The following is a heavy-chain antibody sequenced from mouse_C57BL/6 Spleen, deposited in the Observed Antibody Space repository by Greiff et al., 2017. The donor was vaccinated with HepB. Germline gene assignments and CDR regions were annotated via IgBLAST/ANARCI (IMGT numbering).Heavy chain of an antibody. CDR2: IHPNSGST. J-gene: IGHJ1*03. CDR1: GYTFTSYW. Sequence: QVQLQQPGAELVKPGASVKLSCKASGYTFTSYWMHWVKQRPGQGLEWIGMIHPNSGSTNYNEKFKSKATLTVDKSSSTAYMQLSSLTSEDSAVYYGARWGGRDWYFDVWGTGTTVTVSS. CDR3: ARWGGRDWYFDV. V-gene: IGHV1-64*01. D-gene: IGHD3-3*01.